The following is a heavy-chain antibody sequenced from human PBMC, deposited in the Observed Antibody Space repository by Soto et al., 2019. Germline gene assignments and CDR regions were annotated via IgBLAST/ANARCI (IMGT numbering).Heavy chain of an antibody. D-gene: IGHD6-13*01. J-gene: IGHJ4*02. V-gene: IGHV4-39*01. Sequence: SETLSLTCTVSGGSISSSSYYWGWIRQPPGKGLEWIGSIYYSGSTYYNPSLKSRVTISVDTSKNQFSLKLSSVTAADTAVYYCARRPNTYSSSWYYFDYWGQGTLVTVSS. CDR1: GGSISSSSYY. CDR2: IYYSGST. CDR3: ARRPNTYSSSWYYFDY.